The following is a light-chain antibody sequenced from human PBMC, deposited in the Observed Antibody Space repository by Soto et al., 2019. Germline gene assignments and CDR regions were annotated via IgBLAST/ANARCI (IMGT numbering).Light chain of an antibody. CDR2: DAS. V-gene: IGKV1-33*01. Sequence: DFQMTQSPSSLSASVGARVTITCQASQDISDFLNWYQQKPGAAPKLLIYDASNLQAGVPSRFSGSGSGTDFTFTISSLQPEDVATYYCQQYDNIPLTFGGGTKVDIK. CDR3: QQYDNIPLT. J-gene: IGKJ4*01. CDR1: QDISDF.